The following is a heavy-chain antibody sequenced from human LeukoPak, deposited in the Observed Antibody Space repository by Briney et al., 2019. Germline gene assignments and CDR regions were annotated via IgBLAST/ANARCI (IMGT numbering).Heavy chain of an antibody. CDR2: IYSGDSDV. D-gene: IGHD6-13*01. CDR1: GYIFSNYW. V-gene: IGHV5-51*01. Sequence: GESLRISCKGSGYIFSNYWIGWVRQMPGEGLEWMGIIYSGDSDVRYGPSFQGQVTILVDRSINTAYLQWSSLKASDSAMYYCVRHGLGSSWFGFDYWGQGTLVTVSS. CDR3: VRHGLGSSWFGFDY. J-gene: IGHJ4*02.